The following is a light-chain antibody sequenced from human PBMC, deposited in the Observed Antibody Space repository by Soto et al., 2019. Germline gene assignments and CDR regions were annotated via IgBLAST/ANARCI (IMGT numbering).Light chain of an antibody. CDR1: QSIARN. J-gene: IGKJ2*01. CDR3: QQSNSFYT. CDR2: RAS. V-gene: IGKV1-5*03. Sequence: DIQMTQSPSTLSASVGDRVTITCRASQSIARNLAWYQQKPGKAPKLLIYRASTLESGVPSRFSGSGSGTEFTLTISSLQPDDFATYYCQQSNSFYTFGRGTKLEIK.